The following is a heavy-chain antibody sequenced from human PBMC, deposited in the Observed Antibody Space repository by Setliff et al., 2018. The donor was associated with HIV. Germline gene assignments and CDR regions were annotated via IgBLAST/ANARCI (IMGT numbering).Heavy chain of an antibody. D-gene: IGHD1-26*01. J-gene: IGHJ3*02. CDR3: AKTSVGATGLYAFDI. CDR1: GGSISSGSYY. CDR2: MSHSGST. Sequence: SETLSLTCTVSGGSISSGSYYWSWIRQPPGKGLEWIGSMSHSGSTLYNPSLKSRVTISADTSNNQFSLRLTSMTAADTAVYYCAKTSVGATGLYAFDIWGQGTMVTVSS. V-gene: IGHV4-39*07.